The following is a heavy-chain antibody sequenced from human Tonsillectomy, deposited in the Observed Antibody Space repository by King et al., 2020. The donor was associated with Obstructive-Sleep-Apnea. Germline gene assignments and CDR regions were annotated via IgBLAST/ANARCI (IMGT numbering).Heavy chain of an antibody. V-gene: IGHV1-46*01. J-gene: IGHJ4*02. D-gene: IGHD2-2*01. CDR2: INPSGGST. CDR3: ARVPCSSTSCYGRFDY. Sequence: VQLVESGAEVKKPGASVKVSCKASGYTFSSYYMHWVRQAPGQGLEWIGIINPSGGSTSYAQKFQGRVTMTRDTSTSTVYMELSSLRSEDTAVYYCARVPCSSTSCYGRFDYWGQGTLVTVSS. CDR1: GYTFSSYY.